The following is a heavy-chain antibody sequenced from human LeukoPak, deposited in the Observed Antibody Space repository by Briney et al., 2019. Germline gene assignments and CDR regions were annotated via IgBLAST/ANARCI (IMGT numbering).Heavy chain of an antibody. J-gene: IGHJ4*02. CDR3: VRGGGSSGWFYYFDY. CDR2: INDDGNTP. D-gene: IGHD6-19*01. V-gene: IGHV3-74*01. Sequence: GGSPRLSCAASGRTVSDYWMHWVRQAPGKGPVWVSGINDDGNTPSYADSVKGRFTISRDNAKQTVYLQMNSLRDEDTAVYHCVRGGGSSGWFYYFDYWGQGTLVTVSS. CDR1: GRTVSDYW.